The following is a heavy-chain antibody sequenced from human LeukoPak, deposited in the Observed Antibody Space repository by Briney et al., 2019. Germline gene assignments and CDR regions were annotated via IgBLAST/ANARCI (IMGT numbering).Heavy chain of an antibody. CDR1: GFTFSSYE. CDR3: ASTILGSWYFDY. Sequence: PGGSLRLSCAASGFTFSSYEMNWVRQAPGKGLEWVSCIATSSTYTNYADSVKGRFTISRDNAKNSLYLQMNSLRAEDTAVYYCASTILGSWYFDYWGQGTLVTVSS. J-gene: IGHJ4*02. V-gene: IGHV3-21*05. D-gene: IGHD6-13*01. CDR2: IATSSTYT.